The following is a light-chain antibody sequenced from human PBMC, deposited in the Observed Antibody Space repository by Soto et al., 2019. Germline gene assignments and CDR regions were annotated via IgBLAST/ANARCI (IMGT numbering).Light chain of an antibody. J-gene: IGKJ1*01. CDR1: QYVSPW. Sequence: DIQMTQSPSTLSASVGDRVTITCRASQYVSPWLAWYQQKPGKAPTLLIYRASTLESGVPSRFSGSGSGTEFTLTIYGLQPEDFATYYCQQYNHYAWTFGQGTKVDIK. V-gene: IGKV1-5*03. CDR2: RAS. CDR3: QQYNHYAWT.